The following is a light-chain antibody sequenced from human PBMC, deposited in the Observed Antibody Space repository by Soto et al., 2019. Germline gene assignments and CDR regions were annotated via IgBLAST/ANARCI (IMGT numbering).Light chain of an antibody. CDR2: AAS. V-gene: IGKV1-39*01. CDR1: QSIRSF. J-gene: IGKJ5*01. Sequence: DIQMTQSPSSLSASVEHRSPITCGASQSIRSFLNWYQQKPGKAPKILIYAASSLQSGVPSRFSGSGAGTGFTLTITSLQPEDSATYHCQQSYITPLTFGQGTRLEIK. CDR3: QQSYITPLT.